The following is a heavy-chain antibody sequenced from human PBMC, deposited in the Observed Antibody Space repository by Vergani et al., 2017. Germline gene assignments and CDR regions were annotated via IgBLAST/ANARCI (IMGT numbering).Heavy chain of an antibody. CDR1: GFTFSSYA. Sequence: EVQLLESGGGLVQPGGSLRLSCAASGFTFSSYAMSWVRQAPGKGLEWVSAISGSGGSTYYADSVKGRFTISRDNSKNTLYLQMNSLRAEDTAVYYCAKALGGYSGYDSWFDPWGQGTLVTVSS. V-gene: IGHV3-23*01. J-gene: IGHJ5*02. D-gene: IGHD5-12*01. CDR2: ISGSGGST. CDR3: AKALGGYSGYDSWFDP.